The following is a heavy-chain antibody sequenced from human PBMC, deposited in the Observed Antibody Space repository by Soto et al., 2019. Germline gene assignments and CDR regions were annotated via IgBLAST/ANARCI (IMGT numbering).Heavy chain of an antibody. CDR2: ISYDGNNK. CDR1: GFTFSTYA. J-gene: IGHJ4*02. CDR3: ARDPGRGFDC. D-gene: IGHD7-27*01. Sequence: PVGSLRLSCTASGFTFSTYAMHWVRQAPGKGLEWVAIISYDGNNKYYADSVKGRFTFSRDNSKNTLYLQMNSLRPEDTAVYFCARDPGRGFDCWGQGTLVTVSS. V-gene: IGHV3-30-3*01.